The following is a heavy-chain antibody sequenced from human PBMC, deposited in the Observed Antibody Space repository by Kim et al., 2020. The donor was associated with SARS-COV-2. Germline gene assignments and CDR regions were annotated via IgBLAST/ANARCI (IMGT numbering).Heavy chain of an antibody. CDR1: GGSISSCDYY. J-gene: IGHJ4*02. Sequence: SETLSLTCTVSGGSISSCDYYWSGIRQPPGKGLEWIGYIYYTGSSHYNPSLNSRVTISIDTSKNQFSLKLSSLTAAYTAVYYCARGPPIGGGDCYSHWGQGTLVSVSS. CDR2: IYYTGSS. CDR3: ARGPPIGGGDCYSH. D-gene: IGHD2-21*02. V-gene: IGHV4-30-4*08.